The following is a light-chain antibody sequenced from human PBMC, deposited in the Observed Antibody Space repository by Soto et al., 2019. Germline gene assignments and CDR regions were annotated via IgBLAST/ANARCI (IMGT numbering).Light chain of an antibody. CDR3: QQYNNYPWT. CDR1: QNIIRS. Sequence: DIQMTQYPYTLSASVGDRVTITCRASQNIIRSLAWYQQKPGKAPNLLIYKASSLQSGVPSRFSGSGSETEFTLTISSLQPDDFATYYCQQYNNYPWTFGQGTKVEIK. J-gene: IGKJ1*01. V-gene: IGKV1-5*03. CDR2: KAS.